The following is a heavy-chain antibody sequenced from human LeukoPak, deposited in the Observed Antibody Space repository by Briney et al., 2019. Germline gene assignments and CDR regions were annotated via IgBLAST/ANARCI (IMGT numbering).Heavy chain of an antibody. Sequence: GGSLRLSCAATGFTFSSYPMNWVRQAPGKGLEWVAYISATGNTVYYADSVKGRFTISRDNAKNSLYLEMNSLRAEDTAVYYCARAVGVTAIHNAFDIWGQGTMVTVSS. CDR3: ARAVGVTAIHNAFDI. CDR1: GFTFSSYP. CDR2: ISATGNTV. D-gene: IGHD2-21*02. V-gene: IGHV3-48*04. J-gene: IGHJ3*02.